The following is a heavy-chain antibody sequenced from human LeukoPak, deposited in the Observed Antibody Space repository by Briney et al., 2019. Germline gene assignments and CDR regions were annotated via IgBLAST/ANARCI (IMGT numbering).Heavy chain of an antibody. CDR3: ARAGTMVRGVIED. CDR1: GGSISSGDYY. D-gene: IGHD3-10*01. J-gene: IGHJ4*02. Sequence: PSETLSLTCTVSGGSISSGDYYWSWIRQPPGKGLEWIGYIYYSGSTYYNPSLKSRVTISVDTSKNQFSLKLSSVTAAGPAVYYCARAGTMVRGVIEDWGQGTLVTVSS. CDR2: IYYSGST. V-gene: IGHV4-30-4*08.